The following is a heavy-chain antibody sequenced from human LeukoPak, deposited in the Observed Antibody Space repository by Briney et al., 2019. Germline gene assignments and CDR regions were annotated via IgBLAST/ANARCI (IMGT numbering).Heavy chain of an antibody. D-gene: IGHD4-17*01. J-gene: IGHJ3*02. CDR1: GFTFSDYG. Sequence: GGSLRLSCAASGFTFSDYGMHWVRQAPGKGLEWVAVIAYDGSNKYYPDSVKGRFTISRDNSKNTLFLQMNSLRPEDTSVYHCAKVDVPYGDYGAFDIWGQGTMVTVSS. V-gene: IGHV3-30*18. CDR3: AKVDVPYGDYGAFDI. CDR2: IAYDGSNK.